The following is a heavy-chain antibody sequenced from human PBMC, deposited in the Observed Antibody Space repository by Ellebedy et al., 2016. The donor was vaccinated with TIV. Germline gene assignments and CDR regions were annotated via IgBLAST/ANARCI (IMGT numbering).Heavy chain of an antibody. J-gene: IGHJ4*02. Sequence: GGSLRLSCAASGFTVSSNYMSWVRQAPGRGLEWVSTIYSSGGTYYADSVKGRFTISRDNSKNTLYLELNSLRAEDTALYYCAKEEKTHYSGSFIHPSGGAPFDFWGQGTLVTVSS. CDR3: AKEEKTHYSGSFIHPSGGAPFDF. V-gene: IGHV3-53*01. CDR1: GFTVSSNY. CDR2: IYSSGGT. D-gene: IGHD6-13*01.